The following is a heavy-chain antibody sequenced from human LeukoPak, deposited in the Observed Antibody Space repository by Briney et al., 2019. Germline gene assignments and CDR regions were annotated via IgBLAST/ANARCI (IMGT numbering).Heavy chain of an antibody. J-gene: IGHJ4*02. V-gene: IGHV3-11*01. CDR3: AKDRYDYVWGSYRYTVGLDY. Sequence: GGSLRLSCAASGFTFSDYYMSWIRQAPGKGLEWVSYISSSGTTIYYADSVKGRFTISRDNSKNTLYLQMNSLRAEDTAVYYCAKDRYDYVWGSYRYTVGLDYWGQGTLVTVSS. CDR2: ISSSGTTI. D-gene: IGHD3-16*02. CDR1: GFTFSDYY.